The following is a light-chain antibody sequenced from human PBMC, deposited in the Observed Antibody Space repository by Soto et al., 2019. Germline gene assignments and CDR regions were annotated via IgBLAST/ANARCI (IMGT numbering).Light chain of an antibody. J-gene: IGKJ5*01. Sequence: DRGTITFQASQDINNYLNWYQQKPGKAPKLLIFDATNLETGVPSRFSGSGSRTHYSLTISSLQPEDFATYCCHQDDSLPPTFGQRSRLEIK. V-gene: IGKV1-33*01. CDR1: QDINNY. CDR2: DAT. CDR3: HQDDSLPPT.